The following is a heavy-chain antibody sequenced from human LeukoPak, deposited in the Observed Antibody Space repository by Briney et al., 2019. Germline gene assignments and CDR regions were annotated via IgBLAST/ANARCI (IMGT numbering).Heavy chain of an antibody. CDR1: GYTFTSYG. Sequence: ASVKVSCKASGYTFTSYGISWVRQAPGQGLEWMGWISAYNGNTNYAQRLQGRVTMTTDTSTSTAYMELMSLRSDDTAVYYCAREYSGRGSGTFDYWGQGTLVTMSS. D-gene: IGHD1-26*01. CDR2: ISAYNGNT. V-gene: IGHV1-18*01. J-gene: IGHJ4*02. CDR3: AREYSGRGSGTFDY.